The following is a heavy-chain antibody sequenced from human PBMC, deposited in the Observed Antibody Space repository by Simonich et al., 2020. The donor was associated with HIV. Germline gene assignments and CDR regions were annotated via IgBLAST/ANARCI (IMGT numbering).Heavy chain of an antibody. CDR3: TTSYCSGGTCYWYFDL. V-gene: IGHV4-34*01. Sequence: QVQLQQWGAGLLKPSETLSLTCAVYNGSFSGDFWSWIRQPPEKGLEWIGEINHFGSTNYNPSLKSRVTISVDTSKNQFSLKLNSVTAADTAVYYCTTSYCSGGTCYWYFDLWGRGTLVTVSS. D-gene: IGHD2-15*01. CDR2: INHFGST. CDR1: NGSFSGDF. J-gene: IGHJ2*01.